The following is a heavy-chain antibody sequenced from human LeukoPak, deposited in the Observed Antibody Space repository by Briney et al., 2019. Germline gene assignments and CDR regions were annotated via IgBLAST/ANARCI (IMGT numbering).Heavy chain of an antibody. CDR2: MNPNSGNT. CDR3: ARVRRYYDSSGHRVWGMDV. Sequence: ASVKVSCKASGYTFTSYDINWVRQATGQGLEWMGWMNPNSGNTGYAQKFQGRVTMTRNTSISTAYMELSSLRSEDTAVYYCARVRRYYDSSGHRVWGMDVWGQGTTVTVPS. J-gene: IGHJ6*02. V-gene: IGHV1-8*01. CDR1: GYTFTSYD. D-gene: IGHD3-22*01.